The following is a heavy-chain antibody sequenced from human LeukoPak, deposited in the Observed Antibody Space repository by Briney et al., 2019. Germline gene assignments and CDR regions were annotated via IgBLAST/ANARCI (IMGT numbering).Heavy chain of an antibody. J-gene: IGHJ3*02. CDR3: AGGWLLFDAFDI. V-gene: IGHV4-4*07. CDR2: IYTSGST. Sequence: MPSETLSLTCTASGGSISSYYWSWIRQPAGKGLEWIGRIYTSGSTNYNPSLKSRVTMSVDTSKNQFSLKLSSVTAADTAVYYCAGGWLLFDAFDIWGQGTMVTVSS. D-gene: IGHD3-3*01. CDR1: GGSISSYY.